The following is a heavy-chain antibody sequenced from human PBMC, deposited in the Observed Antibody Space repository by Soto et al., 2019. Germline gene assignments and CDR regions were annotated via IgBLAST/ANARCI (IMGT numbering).Heavy chain of an antibody. Sequence: ASVKVSCKASGGTFSSYAISWVRQAPGQGLEWMGGIIPIFGTANYAQKFQGRVTITADESTSTAYMELSSLRSEDTAVYYCARGIAAANYENYYYYYGMDVWGQGTTVTVSS. J-gene: IGHJ6*02. V-gene: IGHV1-69*13. CDR2: IIPIFGTA. CDR3: ARGIAAANYENYYYYYGMDV. D-gene: IGHD6-13*01. CDR1: GGTFSSYA.